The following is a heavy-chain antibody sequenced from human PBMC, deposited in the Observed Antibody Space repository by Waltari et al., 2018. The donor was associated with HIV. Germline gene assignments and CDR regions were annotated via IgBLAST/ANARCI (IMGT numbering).Heavy chain of an antibody. CDR3: ARHDWRGSDGYDV. CDR1: NGSITNANHY. V-gene: IGHV4-39*01. CDR2: VYYSGNT. Sequence: QLQLQGSGPGLVKPSETLSLTCTVSNGSITNANHYWGWIRRPPGKGLEWIGSVYYSGNTYYNTALRSRVTISVDTSKSQFSLRLNSVTAADTAVYYCARHDWRGSDGYDVWGRGTMVTVSS. J-gene: IGHJ3*01. D-gene: IGHD3-3*01.